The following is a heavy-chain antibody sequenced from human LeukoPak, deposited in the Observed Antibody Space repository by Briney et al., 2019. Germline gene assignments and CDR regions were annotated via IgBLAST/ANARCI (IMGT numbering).Heavy chain of an antibody. CDR3: AKKRSGSTIYYFDY. V-gene: IGHV3-30*02. CDR2: IRSDGSNK. D-gene: IGHD2-2*01. Sequence: GGSLRLSCAASGFTFSSYGMHWVRQAPGKGLEWVAFIRSDGSNKYYADSVKGRFTISRDNSKNTLYLQMNSLRAEDTAVYYCAKKRSGSTIYYFDYWGQGTLVTVSS. J-gene: IGHJ4*02. CDR1: GFTFSSYG.